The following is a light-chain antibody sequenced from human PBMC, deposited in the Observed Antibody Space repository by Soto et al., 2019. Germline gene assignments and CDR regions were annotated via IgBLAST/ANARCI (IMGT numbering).Light chain of an antibody. CDR3: QQYYTYPWT. J-gene: IGKJ1*01. CDR2: KAS. V-gene: IGKV1-5*03. CDR1: QSISSW. Sequence: DLQMTQSPSTLSASVGGRVTITCRASQSISSWLAWYQQRPGKAPKLLIYKASNLESGVPSRFSGSGSGTELTLTISSLHPDDFATYYCQQYYTYPWTFGPGTKVDIK.